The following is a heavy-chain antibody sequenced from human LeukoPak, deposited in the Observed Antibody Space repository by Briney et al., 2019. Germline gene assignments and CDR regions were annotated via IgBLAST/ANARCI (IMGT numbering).Heavy chain of an antibody. D-gene: IGHD3-10*01. J-gene: IGHJ5*02. CDR2: IYPGDSDT. CDR1: GYSFTSYW. V-gene: IGHV5-51*01. CDR3: ARHHYYGSGSYYTNWFDP. Sequence: GESLKISCKGSGYSFTSYWIGWVRQMPGKGLEWMGIIYPGDSDTRYSPSFQGQVTISADKSISTAYLQWSSLKASDTAVYYCARHHYYGSGSYYTNWFDPWGQGTLVTVSS.